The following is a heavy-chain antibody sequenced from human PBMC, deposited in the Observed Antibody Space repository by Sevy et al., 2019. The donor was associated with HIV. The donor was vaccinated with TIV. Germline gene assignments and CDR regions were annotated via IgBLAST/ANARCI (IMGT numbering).Heavy chain of an antibody. CDR2: INHREVT. J-gene: IGHJ4*02. V-gene: IGHV4-34*01. D-gene: IGHD3-3*01. CDR1: SGSFSDFY. Sequence: SETLSLTCTVYSGSFSDFYWNWIRQSPGKGLEGIGEINHREVTNYNPSLKSRVTISADASNRQFSLKLTSVTAADTAVYYCVRFDTKIKIFGVPRGAYWGPRTLVTVSS. CDR3: VRFDTKIKIFGVPRGAY.